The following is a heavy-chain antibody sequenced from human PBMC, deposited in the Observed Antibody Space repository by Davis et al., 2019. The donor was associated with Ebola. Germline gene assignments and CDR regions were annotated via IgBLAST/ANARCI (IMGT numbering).Heavy chain of an antibody. D-gene: IGHD2-15*01. Sequence: ASVKVSCKASGYTFTSYYMHWVRQAPGQGLEWMGIINPSGGSTSYAQKFQGRVTITADESTSTAYMELSSLRSEDTAVYYCARSAEDIVVVVASYFDYWGQGTLVTVSS. V-gene: IGHV1-46*01. CDR1: GYTFTSYY. CDR2: INPSGGST. J-gene: IGHJ4*02. CDR3: ARSAEDIVVVVASYFDY.